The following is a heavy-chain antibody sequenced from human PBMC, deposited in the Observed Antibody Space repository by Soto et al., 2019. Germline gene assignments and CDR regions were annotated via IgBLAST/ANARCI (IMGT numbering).Heavy chain of an antibody. CDR2: IKSKTDGGTT. D-gene: IGHD6-13*01. J-gene: IGHJ3*02. V-gene: IGHV3-15*07. CDR1: GFTFSNAW. Sequence: GGSLRLSCAASGFTFSNAWMNWVRQAPGKGLEWVGRIKSKTDGGTTDYAAPVKGRFTISRDDSKNTLYLQMNSLKTEDTAVYYCTTGYSSSWYKAFDIWGQGTMVTVSS. CDR3: TTGYSSSWYKAFDI.